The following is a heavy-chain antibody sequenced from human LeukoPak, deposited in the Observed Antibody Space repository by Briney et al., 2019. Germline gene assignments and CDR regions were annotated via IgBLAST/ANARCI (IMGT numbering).Heavy chain of an antibody. CDR3: GKAGGCSGGYWYYFGY. CDR1: GFIFSSYA. V-gene: IGHV3-23*01. CDR2: ISGSGRTT. Sequence: GGSLRLSCAASGFIFSSYAMRWVRQAPGKGLEWVSAISGSGRTTYYADSVKGRFTISRDNSKNTLYLQMNSLRADDTAVYYCGKAGGCSGGYWYYFGYWGQGNLGNGLL. J-gene: IGHJ4*02. D-gene: IGHD2-15*01.